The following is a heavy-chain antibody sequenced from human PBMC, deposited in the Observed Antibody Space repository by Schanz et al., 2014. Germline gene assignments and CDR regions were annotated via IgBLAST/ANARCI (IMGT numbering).Heavy chain of an antibody. D-gene: IGHD5-12*01. J-gene: IGHJ4*02. V-gene: IGHV1-18*04. CDR2: ISAYTNNT. Sequence: QEQLVQSGAEVRKPGASVKVSCKASGYTFSDSYVHWVRQAPGQGLEWMGWISAYTNNTNYAQKVQGRVTMTTDTSTGTAYMELRSLRSDDTAVYYCARAFGGYDPAGALDYWGQGTLVTVSS. CDR1: GYTFSDSY. CDR3: ARAFGGYDPAGALDY.